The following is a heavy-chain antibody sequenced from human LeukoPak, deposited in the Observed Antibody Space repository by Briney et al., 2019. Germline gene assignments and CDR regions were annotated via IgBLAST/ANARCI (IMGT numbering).Heavy chain of an antibody. J-gene: IGHJ6*02. Sequence: SETLSLTCTVSGGSIISGSYYWSWIRQPAGKGLEWIGRIYTSGSTNYNPSLKSRVTISVDTSKNQFSLKLSSVTAADTAVYYCARSDYGMDVWGQGTTVTVSS. CDR3: ARSDYGMDV. V-gene: IGHV4-61*02. CDR2: IYTSGST. CDR1: GGSIISGSYY.